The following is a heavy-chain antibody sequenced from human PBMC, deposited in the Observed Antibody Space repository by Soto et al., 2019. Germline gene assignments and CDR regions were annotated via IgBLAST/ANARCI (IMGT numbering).Heavy chain of an antibody. V-gene: IGHV4-31*02. D-gene: IGHD3-10*01. Sequence: QHPGKGLEWIGYIYYSGSTYYNPSLKSRVTISVDTSKNQFSLKLSSVTAADTAVYYCASLQLLTVRGVIITDYYGMDVWGQGTTVTVSS. CDR3: ASLQLLTVRGVIITDYYGMDV. CDR2: IYYSGST. J-gene: IGHJ6*02.